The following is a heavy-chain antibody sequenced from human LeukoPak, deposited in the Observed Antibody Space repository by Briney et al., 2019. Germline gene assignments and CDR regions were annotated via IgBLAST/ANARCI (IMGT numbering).Heavy chain of an antibody. Sequence: ASVKVYCKAFGGTFSSSTISWVRQAPGQGLEWMGGIIPIFGTANYAQKFQGRVTITADESTSTAYMELSSLRFEDTAMYYCARASGSYLGDYFDYWGQGTLVTVSS. CDR1: GGTFSSST. CDR2: IIPIFGTA. V-gene: IGHV1-69*13. D-gene: IGHD1-26*01. CDR3: ARASGSYLGDYFDY. J-gene: IGHJ4*02.